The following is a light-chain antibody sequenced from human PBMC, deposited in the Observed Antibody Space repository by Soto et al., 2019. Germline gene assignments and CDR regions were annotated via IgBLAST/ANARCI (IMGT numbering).Light chain of an antibody. CDR1: QSIGSW. CDR2: KTS. CDR3: HQYNSYWT. V-gene: IGKV1-5*03. J-gene: IGKJ1*01. Sequence: DPPITPSPSTLSAFLGDRVTITCRASQSIGSWLAWYQQKPGKAPKLLIYKTSILENGVPSRFSGSGSGTEFTLSISSLQPDDFATYYCHQYNSYWTFGQGTKVDIK.